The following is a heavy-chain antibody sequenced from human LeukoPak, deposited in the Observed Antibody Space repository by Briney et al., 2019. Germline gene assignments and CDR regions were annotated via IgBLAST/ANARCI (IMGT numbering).Heavy chain of an antibody. CDR2: IYSGGST. V-gene: IGHV3-53*04. D-gene: IGHD3-22*01. CDR3: ARGSYDSSGDDAFDI. Sequence: GGSLRLSCAASGFTFDDYAMHWVRQAPGKGLEWVSVIYSGGSTYYADSVKGRFTISRHNSKNTLYLQMNSLRAEDTAVYYCARGSYDSSGDDAFDIWGQGTMVTVSS. CDR1: GFTFDDYA. J-gene: IGHJ3*02.